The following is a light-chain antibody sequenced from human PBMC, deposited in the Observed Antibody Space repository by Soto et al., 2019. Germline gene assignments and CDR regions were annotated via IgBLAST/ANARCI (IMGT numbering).Light chain of an antibody. CDR3: CSYAGSSTYV. J-gene: IGLJ1*01. CDR2: EGS. CDR1: NSDVGGYNF. V-gene: IGLV2-23*01. Sequence: QSALTQPASVSGSPGQSITISCTGTNSDVGGYNFVSWYQQHPDKAPKVIIYEGSKRPSGVSNRFSGSKSGNTASLTISGLQAEDEADYYCCSYAGSSTYVFGPGTKLTVL.